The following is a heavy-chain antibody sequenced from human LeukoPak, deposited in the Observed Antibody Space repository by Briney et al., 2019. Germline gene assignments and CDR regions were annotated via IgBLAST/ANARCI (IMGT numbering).Heavy chain of an antibody. V-gene: IGHV3-30*02. J-gene: IGHJ6*03. D-gene: IGHD1-26*01. CDR1: GFTFSSYS. CDR3: AKDGDTMSGTYYYDMDV. CDR2: IRYDGSNK. Sequence: GGSLRLSCAASGFTFSSYSMNWVRQAPGKGLEWVAFIRYDGSNKYYADSVKGRFTISRDNSKNTLYLQMNSLRGEDTAVYYCAKDGDTMSGTYYYDMDVWGKGTTVTIS.